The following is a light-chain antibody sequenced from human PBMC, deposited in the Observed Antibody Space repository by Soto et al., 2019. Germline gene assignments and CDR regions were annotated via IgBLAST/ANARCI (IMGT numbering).Light chain of an antibody. Sequence: EIVLTQSPGTLSLSPGQRATLSCRASQSVSIGNLAWYQQKPGQAPRLLIYGTSNRATGIPDRFTGSGSGTEFTLTIIRLEREDFAVYYCQQYGTSPKTFGQGTKVEIK. CDR2: GTS. J-gene: IGKJ1*01. CDR3: QQYGTSPKT. V-gene: IGKV3-20*01. CDR1: QSVSIGN.